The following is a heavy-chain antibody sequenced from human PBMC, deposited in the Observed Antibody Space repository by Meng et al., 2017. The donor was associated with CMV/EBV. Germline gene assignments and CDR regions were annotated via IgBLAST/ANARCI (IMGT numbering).Heavy chain of an antibody. Sequence: GGSLRLSCAASGFTFSSYWMHWVHQAPGKGLVWVSRINSDGSSTSYADSVKGRFTISKDTSKNQVVLTMTNMDPVDTATYYCARIPHLCSSTSPQEPYYYGMDVWGQGTTVTVSS. D-gene: IGHD2-2*01. V-gene: IGHV3-74*01. CDR2: INSDGSST. J-gene: IGHJ6*02. CDR1: GFTFSSYW. CDR3: ARIPHLCSSTSPQEPYYYGMDV.